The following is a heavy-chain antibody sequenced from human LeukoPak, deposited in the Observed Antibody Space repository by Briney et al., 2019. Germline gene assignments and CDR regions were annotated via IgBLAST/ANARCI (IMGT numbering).Heavy chain of an antibody. V-gene: IGHV4-61*02. CDR3: ARRWNYKDAFDI. CDR1: GGSISSGTHY. Sequence: SQTLSLTCDVSGGSISSGTHYWTWVRQPVGKGLEWLGRIFTSGSPTYNSSLKGRLTISLDKSKNQFSLRLSSVTAADTAVYYCARRWNYKDAFDIWGQGTMVTVSS. D-gene: IGHD1-7*01. J-gene: IGHJ3*02. CDR2: IFTSGSP.